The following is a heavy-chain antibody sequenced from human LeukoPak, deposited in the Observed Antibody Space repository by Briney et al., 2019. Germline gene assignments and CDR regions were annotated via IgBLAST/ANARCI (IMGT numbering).Heavy chain of an antibody. D-gene: IGHD3-3*01. Sequence: SETLSLTCTVSGGSISSYYWSWIRQPPGKGLEWIGEINHSGSTNYNPSLKSRVTISVDTSKNQFSLKLSSVTAADTAVYYCARAPRRITIFGVVSDNWFDPWGQGTLVTVSS. J-gene: IGHJ5*02. CDR3: ARAPRRITIFGVVSDNWFDP. CDR2: INHSGST. V-gene: IGHV4-34*01. CDR1: GGSISSYY.